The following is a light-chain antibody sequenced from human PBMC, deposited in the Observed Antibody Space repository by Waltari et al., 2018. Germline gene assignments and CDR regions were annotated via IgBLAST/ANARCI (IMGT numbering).Light chain of an antibody. V-gene: IGLV1-44*01. CDR1: SANIGSNP. Sequence: QSVLTQPPSASGTPGQRVTISCSGSSANIGSNPVYWYQHNPGTAPNLLIYGDHQWPSGVPDRFSGSKSGTSASLTISGLQSEDETDYFCAAWDDSLNAYVFGSGTKVTVL. J-gene: IGLJ1*01. CDR2: GDH. CDR3: AAWDDSLNAYV.